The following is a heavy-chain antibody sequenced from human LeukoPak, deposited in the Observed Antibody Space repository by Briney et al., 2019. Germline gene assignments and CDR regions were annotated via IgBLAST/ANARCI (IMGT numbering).Heavy chain of an antibody. D-gene: IGHD6-19*01. CDR1: GGSVSSGSYY. J-gene: IGHJ4*02. CDR2: IYYSGST. V-gene: IGHV4-61*01. CDR3: ARGGGGSGWSHRYYFDY. Sequence: SETLSLTCTVSGGSVSSGSYYWSWIRQPPGKGLEWIGYIYYSGSTNYNPSLKSRVTISVDTSKNQFSLKLSSVTAADRAVYYCARGGGGSGWSHRYYFDYWGQGTLVTVSS.